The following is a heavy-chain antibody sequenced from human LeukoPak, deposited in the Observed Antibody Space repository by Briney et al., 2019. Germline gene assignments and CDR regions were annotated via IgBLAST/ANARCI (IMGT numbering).Heavy chain of an antibody. CDR1: GFTFGDYA. CDR3: TRSRPGSLFDY. Sequence: GGSLRLSCTASGFTFGDYAMSWFRQAPGKGLEWVGFIRSKAFGGTTQYAASVKGRFTTSRDDSKSIAYLQMNSLKTGDTAVYYCTRSRPGSLFDYWGQGTLVTVSS. J-gene: IGHJ4*02. CDR2: IRSKAFGGTT. D-gene: IGHD1-26*01. V-gene: IGHV3-49*03.